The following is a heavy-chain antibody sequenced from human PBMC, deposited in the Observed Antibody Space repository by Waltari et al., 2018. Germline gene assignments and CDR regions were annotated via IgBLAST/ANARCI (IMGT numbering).Heavy chain of an antibody. CDR2: IYYSGES. Sequence: QVQLQESGPGLVTPSETLSLTCVVSGYSINSGYYWGWIRQPPGKGLEWIGSIYYSGESYYKESLKSRATISIDTSKNQISLNLSSMTAADTAMYYCARDRHYYFESYLGGRDSLDIWGQGKMVTVSS. CDR1: GYSINSGYY. D-gene: IGHD3-10*01. CDR3: ARDRHYYFESYLGGRDSLDI. V-gene: IGHV4-38-2*02. J-gene: IGHJ3*02.